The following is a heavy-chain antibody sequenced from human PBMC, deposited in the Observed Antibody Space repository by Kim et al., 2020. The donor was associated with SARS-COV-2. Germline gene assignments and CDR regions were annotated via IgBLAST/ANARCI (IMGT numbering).Heavy chain of an antibody. J-gene: IGHJ4*02. CDR2: INPNSGGT. V-gene: IGHV1-2*06. CDR1: GYTFTGYY. CDR3: ARDLPPEVTIFGVVIREYYFDS. Sequence: ASVKVSCKASGYTFTGYYMHWVRQAPGQGLEWMGRINPNSGGTNYAQKFQGRVTMTRDTSISTAYMELSRLRSDDTAVYYCARDLPPEVTIFGVVIREYYFDSWGRGTLVT. D-gene: IGHD3-3*01.